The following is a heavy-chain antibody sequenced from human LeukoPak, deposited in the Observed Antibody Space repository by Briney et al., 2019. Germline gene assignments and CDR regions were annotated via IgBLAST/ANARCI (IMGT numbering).Heavy chain of an antibody. Sequence: GGSLRLSCAASGFTFSNAWMSWVRQAPGKGLEWVGRIKGKTDGGTTDYAAPVKGRFTISRDDSKNTLYLQMNSLKTEDTAVYYCTTGPHVGAVEPFDYWGQGTLVTVSS. CDR1: GFTFSNAW. V-gene: IGHV3-15*01. CDR2: IKGKTDGGTT. J-gene: IGHJ4*02. CDR3: TTGPHVGAVEPFDY. D-gene: IGHD1-26*01.